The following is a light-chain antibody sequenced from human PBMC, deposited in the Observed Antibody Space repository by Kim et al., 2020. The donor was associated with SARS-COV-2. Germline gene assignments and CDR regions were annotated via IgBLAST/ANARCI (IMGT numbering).Light chain of an antibody. J-gene: IGLJ2*01. CDR2: QYS. CDR3: QAWDSSTGVV. Sequence: VSPRQTASITFSGDKLGDKYACWYQQKPGQSPVLVIYQYSNRPSGIPDRFSGSNSGNTATLTISGTQAMDEADYYCQAWDSSTGVVFGGGTQLTVL. CDR1: KLGDKY. V-gene: IGLV3-1*01.